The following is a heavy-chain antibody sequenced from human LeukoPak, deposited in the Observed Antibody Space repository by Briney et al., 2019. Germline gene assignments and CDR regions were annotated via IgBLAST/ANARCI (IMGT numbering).Heavy chain of an antibody. CDR1: GGSISSYN. D-gene: IGHD3-22*01. CDR3: ARAVAQYYYDSSGYYYGVPQYYFDY. J-gene: IGHJ4*02. V-gene: IGHV4-4*02. CDR2: IYYSGST. Sequence: SETLSLTCAVSGGSISSYNWWSWVRQPPGKGLEWIGYIYYSGSTNYNPSLKSRVTISVDTSKNQFSMKLSSVTAADTAVYYCARAVAQYYYDSSGYYYGVPQYYFDYWGQGTLVTVSS.